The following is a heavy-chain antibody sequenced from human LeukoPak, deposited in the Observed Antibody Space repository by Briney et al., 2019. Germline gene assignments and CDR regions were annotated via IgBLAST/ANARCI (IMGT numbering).Heavy chain of an antibody. D-gene: IGHD6-6*01. CDR1: GFTFSDYW. V-gene: IGHV3-7*01. Sequence: PGGSLRLSCTASGFTFSDYWMTWVRQAPGKWPEWVAHIKQDGSQRYYVDSVRGRFTISRDNAKNSLFLQMNGLRAEDTAVYYCARRGGSSSRRSHIDYWGQGTMVTVSS. CDR2: IKQDGSQR. CDR3: ARRGGSSSRRSHIDY. J-gene: IGHJ4*02.